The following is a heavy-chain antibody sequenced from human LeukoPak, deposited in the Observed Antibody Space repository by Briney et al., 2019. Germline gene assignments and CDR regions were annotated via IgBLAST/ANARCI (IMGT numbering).Heavy chain of an antibody. D-gene: IGHD4-17*01. J-gene: IGHJ4*02. CDR1: GFTFSKYA. Sequence: GGSLRPSCAASGFTFSKYAMHWVRQAPGKGLEWVAVISYDGTSKFYADSVKGRFTISRDNSKNTLYLQMNSLRAEDTAVYYCPRGMTTVTPFDYWGQGTLVTISS. CDR2: ISYDGTSK. V-gene: IGHV3-30-3*01. CDR3: PRGMTTVTPFDY.